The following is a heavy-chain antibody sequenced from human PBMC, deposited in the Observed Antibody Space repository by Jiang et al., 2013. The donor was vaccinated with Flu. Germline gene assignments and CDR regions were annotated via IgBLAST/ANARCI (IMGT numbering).Heavy chain of an antibody. Sequence: LLKPSETLSLTCTVSGGSISSYYWSWIRQPPGKGLEWIGYVYYSGSTNYNPSLKSRVTISVDTSKNQFSLKLSSVTAADTAVYYCARVRLDSEDYFDYWGQGNPGHRLL. D-gene: IGHD1-26*01. V-gene: IGHV4-59*01. CDR1: GGSISSYY. CDR2: VYYSGST. CDR3: ARVRLDSEDYFDY. J-gene: IGHJ4*02.